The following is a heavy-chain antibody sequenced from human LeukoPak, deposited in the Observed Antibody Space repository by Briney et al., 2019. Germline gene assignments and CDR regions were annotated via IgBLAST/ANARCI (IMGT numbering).Heavy chain of an antibody. Sequence: SETLSLPCTVSGASISSSSYYWGWIRQPPGKGLEWIGSIYYSGSTYYNPSLKSRVTISLDTSKNQFSLKLSSVTAADTAVYYCAGDNGGARWLVDWGQGTLVTVSS. CDR3: AGDNGGARWLVD. CDR2: IYYSGST. V-gene: IGHV4-39*02. J-gene: IGHJ4*02. CDR1: GASISSSSYY. D-gene: IGHD2-21*01.